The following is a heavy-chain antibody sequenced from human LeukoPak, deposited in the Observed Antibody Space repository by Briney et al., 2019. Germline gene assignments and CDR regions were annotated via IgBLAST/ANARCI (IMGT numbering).Heavy chain of an antibody. Sequence: GGSLRLSCAASGFTFSNYAMNWVRQAPGKGLEWVSTISNDGRSTYYTDSVKGRFTISRDNSKNRLFLQMDSLRAEDTAVYYCAKQGFSDSWSQFDFWGQGTLVTVSS. D-gene: IGHD6-13*01. CDR2: ISNDGRST. V-gene: IGHV3-23*01. CDR3: AKQGFSDSWSQFDF. CDR1: GFTFSNYA. J-gene: IGHJ4*02.